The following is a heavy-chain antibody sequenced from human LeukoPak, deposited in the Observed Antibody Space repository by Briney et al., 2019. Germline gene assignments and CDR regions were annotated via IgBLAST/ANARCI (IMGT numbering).Heavy chain of an antibody. D-gene: IGHD1-14*01. J-gene: IGHJ3*02. CDR2: SSWVDNTE. CDR1: GFTFDDHT. CDR3: GKGPRRCTGCDGFDI. Sequence: PGGSLRLSCAASGFTFDDHTMHWVRQAPGKGLEWVSISSWVDNTEYNADSVKGRFTISRDNSKTSLYLQMNSLRTEDTAVYYCGKGPRRCTGCDGFDILGQGTMVTVSS. V-gene: IGHV3-43*01.